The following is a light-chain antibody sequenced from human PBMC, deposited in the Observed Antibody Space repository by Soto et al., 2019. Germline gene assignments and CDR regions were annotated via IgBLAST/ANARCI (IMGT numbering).Light chain of an antibody. J-gene: IGLJ1*01. V-gene: IGLV4-69*01. Sequence: QPVLTQSPSASGSLGASVKLTCTLSSGHSSYAIAWHQQQPEKGPRYLMKLNSDGSHSKGDGIPDRFSGSSSGAERYLTISSLQSEDEADYYCQTWGTGIQVFGTGTKVTVL. CDR3: QTWGTGIQV. CDR2: LNSDGSH. CDR1: SGHSSYA.